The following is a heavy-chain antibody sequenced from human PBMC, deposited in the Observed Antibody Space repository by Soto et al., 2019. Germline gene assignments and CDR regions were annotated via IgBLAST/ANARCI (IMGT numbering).Heavy chain of an antibody. CDR3: ARDVAAADY. CDR1: GYTFTSYA. J-gene: IGHJ4*02. Sequence: QVQLVQSGAEEKKPGASVKVSCKASGYTFTSYAMHWVRQAPGQRLEWMGWINAGNGNTKHSQKLQGRVTITTDTSACTAYMELSSLRSEDTAVYYCARDVAAADYWGQGTLVTVSS. CDR2: INAGNGNT. V-gene: IGHV1-3*05. D-gene: IGHD6-13*01.